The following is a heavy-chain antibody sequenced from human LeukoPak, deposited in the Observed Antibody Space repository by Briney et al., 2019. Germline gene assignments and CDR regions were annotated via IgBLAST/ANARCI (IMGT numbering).Heavy chain of an antibody. CDR3: ARDVHGDYGSGWFDP. J-gene: IGHJ5*02. CDR2: IMPLFGTA. V-gene: IGHV1-69*05. D-gene: IGHD4-17*01. Sequence: SVKVSCKPSGGTFNNSAISWVRQAPGQGLEWLGGIMPLFGTAGYAQKFQGRVTITKDESTRTVYVELTSLTSDDTAVYYCARDVHGDYGSGWFDPWGQGTLVSVSS. CDR1: GGTFNNSA.